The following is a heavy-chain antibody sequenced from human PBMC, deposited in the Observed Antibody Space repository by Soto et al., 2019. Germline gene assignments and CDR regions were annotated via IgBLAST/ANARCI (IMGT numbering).Heavy chain of an antibody. CDR3: ARDPLVPAAPYYYGMDV. D-gene: IGHD2-2*01. CDR1: GYTFTSYG. V-gene: IGHV1-18*01. CDR2: ISAYNGNT. Sequence: ASVKVSCKASGYTFTSYGISWVRQAPGQGLEWMGWISAYNGNTNYAQKFQGRVTITADKSTSTAYMELSSLRSEDTAVYYCARDPLVPAAPYYYGMDVWGQGTTVTVSS. J-gene: IGHJ6*02.